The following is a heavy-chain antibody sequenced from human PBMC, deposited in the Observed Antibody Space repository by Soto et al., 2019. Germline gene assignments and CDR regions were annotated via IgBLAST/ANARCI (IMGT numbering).Heavy chain of an antibody. CDR3: ARDGYSYGSFDY. V-gene: IGHV4-34*01. Sequence: QVQLQQWGAGLLKPSETLSLTCGVYGGSFSDYYWSWIRQAPGKGLEWIGEINHSGSTNYNPSLKSRVPISVDASKRQFALKLSSVSAADTAVYYCARDGYSYGSFDYWGQGTLVTVSS. CDR2: INHSGST. D-gene: IGHD5-18*01. J-gene: IGHJ4*02. CDR1: GGSFSDYY.